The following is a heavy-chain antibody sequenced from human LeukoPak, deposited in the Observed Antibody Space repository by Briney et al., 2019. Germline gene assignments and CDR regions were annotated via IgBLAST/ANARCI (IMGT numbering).Heavy chain of an antibody. V-gene: IGHV4-38-2*02. Sequence: PSETLSLTCTVSGYSISSGYYWGWIRQPPGKGLEWIGSIYHSGSTYYNPSLKSRVTISVDTSKNQFSLKLSSVTAADTAVYYCARVSNGAFDIWGQGTMVIVSS. J-gene: IGHJ3*02. CDR1: GYSISSGYY. D-gene: IGHD2-8*01. CDR2: IYHSGST. CDR3: ARVSNGAFDI.